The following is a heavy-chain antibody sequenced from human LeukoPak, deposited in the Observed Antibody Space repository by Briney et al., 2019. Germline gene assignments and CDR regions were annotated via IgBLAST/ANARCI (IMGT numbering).Heavy chain of an antibody. D-gene: IGHD1-26*01. CDR3: ARDIVGATTVDY. J-gene: IGHJ4*02. V-gene: IGHV3-30*04. CDR2: ISYDGSNK. CDR1: GFTFSSYA. Sequence: GGSLRLSCAASGFTFSSYAMHWVRQAPGKGLEWVAVISYDGSNKYYADSVKGRFTISRDNSKNTLYLQMNSLRAEDTAVYYCARDIVGATTVDYWGQGTLVTVSS.